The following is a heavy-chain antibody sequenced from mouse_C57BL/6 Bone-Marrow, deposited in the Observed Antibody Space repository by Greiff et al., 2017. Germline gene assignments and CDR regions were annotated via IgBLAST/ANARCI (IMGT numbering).Heavy chain of an antibody. CDR3: ARDDGSSYWYFDV. D-gene: IGHD1-1*01. V-gene: IGHV1-85*01. CDR2: IYPRDGST. CDR1: GYTFTSSD. Sequence: VQLQQSGPELVKPGASVKLSCKASGYTFTSSDINWVKQRPGQGLEWIGWIYPRDGSTKYNEKFKGKATLTVDTSSSTAYMELHSLTSEDSAVYFCARDDGSSYWYFDVWGTGTTVTGSS. J-gene: IGHJ1*03.